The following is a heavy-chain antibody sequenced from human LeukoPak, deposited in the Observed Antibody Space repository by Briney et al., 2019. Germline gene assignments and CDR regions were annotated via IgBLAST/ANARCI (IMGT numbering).Heavy chain of an antibody. CDR2: ISGSGGST. V-gene: IGHV3-23*01. J-gene: IGHJ2*01. CDR3: ARGRGVYGYWYFDL. CDR1: GFTFSSYA. Sequence: GGSLRLSCAASGFTFSSYAMSWVRQAPGKGLEWVSAISGSGGSTYYADSVKGRFTISRDNSKNALYLQMNSLRAEDTAVYYCARGRGVYGYWYFDLWGRGTLVTVSS. D-gene: IGHD2-15*01.